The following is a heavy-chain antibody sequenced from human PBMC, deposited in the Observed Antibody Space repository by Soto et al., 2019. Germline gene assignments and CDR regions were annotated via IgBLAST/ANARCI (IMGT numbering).Heavy chain of an antibody. CDR1: GGTFSSYA. Sequence: QVQLVQSGAEVKKPGSSVTVSCKASGGTFSSYAISWVRQAPGQGLEWMGGIIPIFGTANYAQKFQGRVTITADESTSTAYMELSSLRSEDTAVYYCAALGYCTNGVCSDVDYWGQGTLVTVSS. J-gene: IGHJ4*02. D-gene: IGHD2-8*01. CDR2: IIPIFGTA. CDR3: AALGYCTNGVCSDVDY. V-gene: IGHV1-69*12.